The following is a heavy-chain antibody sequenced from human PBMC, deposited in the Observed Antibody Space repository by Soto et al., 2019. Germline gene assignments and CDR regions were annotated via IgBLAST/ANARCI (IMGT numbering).Heavy chain of an antibody. Sequence: SETLSLTCAVYGGSFSDFYWTWIRQLPGKGLEWIGEINHSGNTNYNPSLKSRVAISVDTSKNQFSLTLSSVTAADTAVYYCARHLGPTGPNYWGQGTLVTVSS. V-gene: IGHV4-34*01. CDR1: GGSFSDFY. J-gene: IGHJ4*02. CDR3: ARHLGPTGPNY. CDR2: INHSGNT. D-gene: IGHD1-26*01.